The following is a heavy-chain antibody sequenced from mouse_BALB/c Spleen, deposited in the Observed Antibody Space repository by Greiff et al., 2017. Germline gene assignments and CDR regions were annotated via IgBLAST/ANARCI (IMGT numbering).Heavy chain of an antibody. Sequence: EVKVEESGGGLVQPGGSMKLSCVASGFTFSNYWMNWVRQSPEKGLEWVAEIRLKSNNYATHYAESVKGRFTISRDDSKSSVYLQMNNLRAEDTGIYYCTRQYYGSSYYWGQGTTLTVPS. V-gene: IGHV6-6*02. CDR1: GFTFSNYW. J-gene: IGHJ2*01. D-gene: IGHD1-1*01. CDR2: IRLKSNNYAT. CDR3: TRQYYGSSYY.